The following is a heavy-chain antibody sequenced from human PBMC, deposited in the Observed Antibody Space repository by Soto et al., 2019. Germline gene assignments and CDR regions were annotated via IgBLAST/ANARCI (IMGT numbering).Heavy chain of an antibody. Sequence: QVQLVESGGGVVQPGRSLRLSCAASGFTFSSYGMHWVRQAPGKGLEWVAVISYDGSNEYYADSVKGRFTISRDNSKNTLYLQMNSLRAEDTAVYYCAKDNLLHGIAAYYYYYYGMDVWGQGTTVTVSS. CDR1: GFTFSSYG. V-gene: IGHV3-30*18. CDR3: AKDNLLHGIAAYYYYYYGMDV. CDR2: ISYDGSNE. J-gene: IGHJ6*02. D-gene: IGHD6-13*01.